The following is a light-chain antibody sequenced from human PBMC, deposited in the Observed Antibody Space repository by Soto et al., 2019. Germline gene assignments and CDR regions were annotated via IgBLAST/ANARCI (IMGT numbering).Light chain of an antibody. J-gene: IGLJ1*01. V-gene: IGLV1-47*02. CDR3: AAWDDILSGRYV. Sequence: QSVLTQPPSASGTPGQRVTISCSGSNSNIGSNPVYWYQQVPGTAPKLLIQSNNQRPSGVSDRFSGSKSGTSASLAISGLRSEDEAEYYCAAWDDILSGRYVFGTGTKVTVL. CDR2: SNN. CDR1: NSNIGSNP.